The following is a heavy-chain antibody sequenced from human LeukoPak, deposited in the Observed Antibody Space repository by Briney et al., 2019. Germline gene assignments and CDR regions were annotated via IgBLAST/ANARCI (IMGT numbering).Heavy chain of an antibody. D-gene: IGHD5-12*01. Sequence: GSLRLSCAASGFTFSSYEMNWVRQAPGKGLEWVSYISSSGSTIYYADSVKGLFTISRDNANNSLYLQMNSLRAEDTAVYYCARRGSSDAFDIWGQGTMVTVSS. J-gene: IGHJ3*02. CDR1: GFTFSSYE. CDR3: ARRGSSDAFDI. CDR2: ISSSGSTI. V-gene: IGHV3-48*03.